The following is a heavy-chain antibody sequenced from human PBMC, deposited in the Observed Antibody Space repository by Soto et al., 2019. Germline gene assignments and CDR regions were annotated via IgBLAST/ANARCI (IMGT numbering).Heavy chain of an antibody. V-gene: IGHV3-23*01. J-gene: IGHJ5*01. CDR2: ISGSGGST. CDR1: GFTFGNFG. CDR3: AKDSYGSGSPNWFDS. D-gene: IGHD3-10*01. Sequence: GGSLRLSCAASGFTFGNFGMSWVRQAPGKGLEWVSGISGSGGSTYYADSVKGRFTISRDNSKNALYLQMKSLRADDTAVYFCAKDSYGSGSPNWFDSWGQGTLVTVSS.